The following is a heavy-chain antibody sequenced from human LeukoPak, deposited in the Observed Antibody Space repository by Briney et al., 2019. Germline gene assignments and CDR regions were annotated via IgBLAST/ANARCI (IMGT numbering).Heavy chain of an antibody. CDR1: GGSFSGYY. CDR2: INHSGRT. V-gene: IGHV4-34*01. Sequence: ETLSLTCAVYGGSFSGYYWSWVSQPPGKGVEWIGEINHSGRTNYNPTLTSRGTISVDTSKNQFSLKLSSLTAADTAVYYCARGRSQPNIVVVPAASSGAYNWFDPWGQGTLVTVSS. J-gene: IGHJ5*02. D-gene: IGHD2-2*01. CDR3: ARGRSQPNIVVVPAASSGAYNWFDP.